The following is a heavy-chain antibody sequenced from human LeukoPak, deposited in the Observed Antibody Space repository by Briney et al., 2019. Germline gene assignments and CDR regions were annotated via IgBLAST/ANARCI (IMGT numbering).Heavy chain of an antibody. Sequence: ASVKVSCKASGYTFTSYGISWVRQAPGQGLEWMGWISAYNGNTNYAQKLQGRVTMTTDTSTSTAYMELRSLRSDDTAVYYCARVGFDSSSWYQIDYWGQGTLVTVSS. J-gene: IGHJ4*02. CDR1: GYTFTSYG. V-gene: IGHV1-18*01. CDR2: ISAYNGNT. CDR3: ARVGFDSSSWYQIDY. D-gene: IGHD6-13*01.